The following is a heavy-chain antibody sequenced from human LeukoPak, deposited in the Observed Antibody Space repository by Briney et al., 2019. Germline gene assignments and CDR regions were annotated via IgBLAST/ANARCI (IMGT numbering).Heavy chain of an antibody. Sequence: ASVKVSCKASGGTFSSYAISWVRQAPGQGLEWMGGIIPIFGTANYAQKFQGRVTITTDESTSTAYMELSSLRSEDTAVYYCATHYYDSSGYGYWGRGTLVTASS. J-gene: IGHJ4*02. CDR1: GGTFSSYA. CDR3: ATHYYDSSGYGY. V-gene: IGHV1-69*05. D-gene: IGHD3-22*01. CDR2: IIPIFGTA.